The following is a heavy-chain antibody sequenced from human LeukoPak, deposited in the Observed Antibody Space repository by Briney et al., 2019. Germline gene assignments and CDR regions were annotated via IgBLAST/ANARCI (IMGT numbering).Heavy chain of an antibody. CDR1: GFTFSSYE. Sequence: PGGSLRLPCAASGFTFSSYEMNWVRQAPGKGLEWVAFIRYDGSNKYYADSVKGRFTISRDNSKNTLYLQMNSLRAEDTAVYYCAKDLRRFSYGGNSGDYWGQGTLVTVSS. V-gene: IGHV3-30*02. CDR3: AKDLRRFSYGGNSGDY. D-gene: IGHD4-23*01. J-gene: IGHJ4*02. CDR2: IRYDGSNK.